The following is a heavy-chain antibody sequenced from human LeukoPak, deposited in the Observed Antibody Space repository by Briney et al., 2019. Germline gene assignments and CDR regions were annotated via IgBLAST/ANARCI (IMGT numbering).Heavy chain of an antibody. Sequence: SVKVSCKASGGTFSSYAISWVRQAPGQGLEWMGGIIPIFGTANYAQKFQGRVTITADESTSTAYMELSSLRSEDTAVYYCARVLGSDFWSGDYNYGMDVWGQGTTVTVSS. CDR2: IIPIFGTA. CDR3: ARVLGSDFWSGDYNYGMDV. J-gene: IGHJ6*02. D-gene: IGHD3-3*01. V-gene: IGHV1-69*13. CDR1: GGTFSSYA.